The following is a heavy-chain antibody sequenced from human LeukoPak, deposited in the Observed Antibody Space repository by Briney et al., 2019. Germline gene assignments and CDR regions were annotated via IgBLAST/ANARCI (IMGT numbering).Heavy chain of an antibody. CDR3: ARSEGWLRLTRAFDI. CDR2: IKQDGSEK. D-gene: IGHD5-12*01. Sequence: GGSLRLSCAAFGFTFSSYWMSWVRQAPGKGLEWVANIKQDGSEKYYVDSVKGRFTISRDNAKNSLYLQMNSLRAEDTAVYYCARSEGWLRLTRAFDIWGQGTMVTVSS. J-gene: IGHJ3*02. V-gene: IGHV3-7*01. CDR1: GFTFSSYW.